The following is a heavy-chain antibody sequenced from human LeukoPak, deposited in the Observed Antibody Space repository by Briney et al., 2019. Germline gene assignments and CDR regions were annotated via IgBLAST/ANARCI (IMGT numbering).Heavy chain of an antibody. D-gene: IGHD2-2*01. CDR3: ASGARAIVVVPAANYYYYGMDV. V-gene: IGHV1-8*01. CDR2: MNPNRGNT. CDR1: GYTFPSYD. Sequence: ASVNVSCRASGYTFPSYDINWVRQATGQGLEGMGWMNPNRGNTGYAEKFQGRVTMTRNTCISTAYMELSSMRSEDTAVYYCASGARAIVVVPAANYYYYGMDVWGQGTTVTVSS. J-gene: IGHJ6*02.